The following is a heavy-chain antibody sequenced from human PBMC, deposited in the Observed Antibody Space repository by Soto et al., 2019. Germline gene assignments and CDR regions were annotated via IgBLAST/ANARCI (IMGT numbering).Heavy chain of an antibody. CDR3: ARVLAVDIVVVVAATDFDD. J-gene: IGHJ4*02. CDR1: GFTFSSYW. Sequence: EVQLVESGGGLVQPGGSLRLSCAASGFTFSSYWMPWVRQAPGKGLEWVANIKQDGSEKYYVDSVKGRFTISRDNAKNSLYLQMNSLRAEDTAVYYCARVLAVDIVVVVAATDFDDWGQGTLVTVSS. V-gene: IGHV3-7*01. D-gene: IGHD2-15*01. CDR2: IKQDGSEK.